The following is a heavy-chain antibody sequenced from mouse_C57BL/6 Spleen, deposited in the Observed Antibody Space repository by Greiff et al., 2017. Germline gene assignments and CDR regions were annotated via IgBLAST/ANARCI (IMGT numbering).Heavy chain of an antibody. D-gene: IGHD1-1*01. J-gene: IGHJ1*03. Sequence: QVQLQQSGAELVRPGTSVKVSCKASGYAFTNYLIEWVKQRPGQGLEWIGVINPGSGGTNYNEKFKGKATLTADKSSSTAYMQLSSLTSEDSAVYFWARTTTVVAGGYFDVWGTGTTVTVSS. CDR1: GYAFTNYL. CDR3: ARTTTVVAGGYFDV. CDR2: INPGSGGT. V-gene: IGHV1-54*01.